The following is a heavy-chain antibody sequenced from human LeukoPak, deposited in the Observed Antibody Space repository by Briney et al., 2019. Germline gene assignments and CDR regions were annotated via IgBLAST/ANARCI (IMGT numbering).Heavy chain of an antibody. V-gene: IGHV3-30*04. D-gene: IGHD1-1*01. CDR2: ISYDGSNK. Sequence: PGRSLRLSCAASGFTFSSYAMHWVRQAPGKGLEWVAVISYDGSNKYYADSVKGRFTISRDNSKNTLHLQMNSLRIEDTAVYYCARVSHGLLEGFDYWGQGTLVTVSS. CDR1: GFTFSSYA. CDR3: ARVSHGLLEGFDY. J-gene: IGHJ4*02.